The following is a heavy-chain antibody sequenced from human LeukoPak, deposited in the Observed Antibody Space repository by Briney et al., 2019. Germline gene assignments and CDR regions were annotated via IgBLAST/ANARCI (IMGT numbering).Heavy chain of an antibody. CDR3: ARLNYDIPLYMDV. CDR2: ISGSGGST. J-gene: IGHJ6*03. CDR1: GFTFSSYA. V-gene: IGHV3-23*01. Sequence: PGGSLRLSCAASGFTFSSYAMSWVRQAPGKGLEWVSAISGSGGSTYYADSVKGRFTISRDNSKNTLYLQMNSLRAEDTAVYYCARLNYDIPLYMDVWGKGTTVTVSS. D-gene: IGHD3-9*01.